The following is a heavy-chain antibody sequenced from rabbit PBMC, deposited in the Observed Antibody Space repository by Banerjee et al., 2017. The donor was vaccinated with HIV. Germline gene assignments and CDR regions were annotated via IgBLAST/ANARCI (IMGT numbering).Heavy chain of an antibody. CDR3: ASGYSDVYFNL. V-gene: IGHV1S43*01. J-gene: IGHJ4*01. CDR1: GFSFSSSYY. CDR2: IYSSSGST. Sequence: QEQVVESGGGLVQPEGSPTLTCTASGFSFSSSYYMCWVRQAPGKGLELIACIYSSSGSTWYASWVNGRFTISSSTSLNTLTLRMTSLTAADTATYFCASGYSDVYFNLWGPGTLVTVS. D-gene: IGHD1-1*01.